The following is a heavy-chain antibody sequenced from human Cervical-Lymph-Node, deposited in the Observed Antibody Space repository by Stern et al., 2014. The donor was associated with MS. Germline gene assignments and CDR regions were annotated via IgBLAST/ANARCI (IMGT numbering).Heavy chain of an antibody. Sequence: VQLEESGGGVVQPGRSLRLSCAASGFTFSSYGMHWVRQAPGKALERVAVIWYDGSNKYYADSVKGRFTISRDNSKNTLYLQMNSLRAEDTAVYYCARGGVGATDDAFDIWGQGTMVTVSS. CDR1: GFTFSSYG. D-gene: IGHD1-26*01. CDR2: IWYDGSNK. CDR3: ARGGVGATDDAFDI. V-gene: IGHV3-33*01. J-gene: IGHJ3*02.